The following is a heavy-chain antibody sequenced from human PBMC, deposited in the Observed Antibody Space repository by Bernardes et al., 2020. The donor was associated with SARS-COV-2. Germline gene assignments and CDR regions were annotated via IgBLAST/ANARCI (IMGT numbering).Heavy chain of an antibody. CDR2: ISKDGTNE. V-gene: IGHV3-30-3*01. J-gene: IGHJ4*02. CDR1: GFTFSSHA. Sequence: GGSLRLSCAASGFTFSSHAMHWVRQAPGKGLEWLAAISKDGTNEYYTDSVKGRFTISRDNSKNTLFLHMSSLRPEDTAVYYCARGMFAVRSYTNSGGVDSWGQGTLATVSS. CDR3: ARGMFAVRSYTNSGGVDS. D-gene: IGHD4-4*01.